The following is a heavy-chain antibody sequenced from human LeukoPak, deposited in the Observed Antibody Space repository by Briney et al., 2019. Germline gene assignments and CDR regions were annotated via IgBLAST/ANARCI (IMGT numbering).Heavy chain of an antibody. Sequence: PSETLSLTCAVYGGSFSGYYWSWIRQPPGKGLEWIGEINHSGSTNYNPSLKSRVTISVDTSKNQFSLKLSSVTAADTAVYYCASLDTTVTLFDYWGQGTLVTVSS. CDR1: GGSFSGYY. V-gene: IGHV4-34*01. CDR3: ASLDTTVTLFDY. CDR2: INHSGST. D-gene: IGHD4-17*01. J-gene: IGHJ4*02.